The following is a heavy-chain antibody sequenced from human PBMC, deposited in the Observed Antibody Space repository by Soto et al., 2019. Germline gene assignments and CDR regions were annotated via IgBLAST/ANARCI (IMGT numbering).Heavy chain of an antibody. Sequence: GGSLRLSCAASGFTFSSYAMSWVRQAPGKGLEWVSAISGSGGSTYYADSVKGRFTISRDNSKNTLYLQMNSLRAEDTAVYYCAKDPKGGITIFGVVTLGGFDYWGQGTLVTVSS. V-gene: IGHV3-23*01. CDR2: ISGSGGST. J-gene: IGHJ4*02. CDR3: AKDPKGGITIFGVVTLGGFDY. CDR1: GFTFSSYA. D-gene: IGHD3-3*01.